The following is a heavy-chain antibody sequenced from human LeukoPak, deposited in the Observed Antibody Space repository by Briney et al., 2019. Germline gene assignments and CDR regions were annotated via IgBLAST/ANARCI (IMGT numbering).Heavy chain of an antibody. CDR2: TYYSGNT. CDR1: GVSVGSAGYY. D-gene: IGHD1-26*01. CDR3: ARSQSQSGTYRYYFHY. Sequence: SETLSLTCSVSGVSVGSAGYYWTWIRQPPGKGLEWIGHTYYSGNTNYNPFLKSRVTMSLDPSNNWFSLKLSSVTAADTAVYYCARSQSQSGTYRYYFHYWGQGTLVTVSS. J-gene: IGHJ4*02. V-gene: IGHV4-61*08.